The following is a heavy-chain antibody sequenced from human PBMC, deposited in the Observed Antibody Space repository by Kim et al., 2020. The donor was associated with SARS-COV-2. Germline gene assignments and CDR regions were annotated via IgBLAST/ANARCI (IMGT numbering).Heavy chain of an antibody. J-gene: IGHJ4*02. V-gene: IGHV1-58*01. CDR1: GFTFTSSA. CDR3: ATGAVGATDFDY. CDR2: IVVGSGNT. D-gene: IGHD1-26*01. Sequence: SVKVSCKASGFTFTSSAVQWVRQARGQRLEWIGWIVVGSGNTNYAQKFQERVTITRDMSTSTAYMELSSLRSEDTAVYYCATGAVGATDFDYWGQGTLVTVSS.